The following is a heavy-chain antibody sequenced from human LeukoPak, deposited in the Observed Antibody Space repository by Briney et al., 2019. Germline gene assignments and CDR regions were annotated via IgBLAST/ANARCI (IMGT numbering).Heavy chain of an antibody. CDR2: IKQDGSEK. CDR3: ARDCRPYGSGTLDY. J-gene: IGHJ4*02. D-gene: IGHD3-10*01. CDR1: GFTVSSNY. V-gene: IGHV3-7*01. Sequence: GGSLRLSCAASGFTVSSNYMSWVRQAPGKGLEWVANIKQDGSEKYYVDSVKGRFTISRDNAKNSLYLQMNSLRAEDTAVYYCARDCRPYGSGTLDYWGQGTLVTVSS.